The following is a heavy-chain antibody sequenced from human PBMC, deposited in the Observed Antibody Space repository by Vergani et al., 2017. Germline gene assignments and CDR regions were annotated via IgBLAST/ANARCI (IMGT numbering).Heavy chain of an antibody. CDR3: ARVGHLVAVTGEGPSLDL. CDR2: TWYDGNNK. Sequence: QVQLVESGGGVVQPGRSLRLSCAASGFTFNQYGMHWVRQAPGKGLEWVAVTWYDGNNKQYADSVKGRFTISRDNSKSTMYLQMNSLRDEDTGVYYCARVGHLVAVTGEGPSLDLWGRGTLVTVSS. D-gene: IGHD2-21*02. J-gene: IGHJ2*01. CDR1: GFTFNQYG. V-gene: IGHV3-33*01.